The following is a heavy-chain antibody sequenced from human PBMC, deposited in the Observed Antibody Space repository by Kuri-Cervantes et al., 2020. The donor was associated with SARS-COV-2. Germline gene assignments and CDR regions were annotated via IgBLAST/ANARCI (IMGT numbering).Heavy chain of an antibody. Sequence: SQTLSLTCAVSGVPVTGGTYSWAWIRQPAGKGLEWIGHLDTSGSTTYNPSLRGRVTISLDPSNNQVSLKLSSVTAADTAVYYCARGAASITMIVVVGNFDYWGQGTLVTVSS. CDR2: LDTSGST. D-gene: IGHD3-22*01. V-gene: IGHV4-61*09. CDR1: GVPVTGGTYS. J-gene: IGHJ4*02. CDR3: ARGAASITMIVVVGNFDY.